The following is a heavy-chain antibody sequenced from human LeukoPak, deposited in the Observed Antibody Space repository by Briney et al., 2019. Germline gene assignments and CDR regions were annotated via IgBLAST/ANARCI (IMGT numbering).Heavy chain of an antibody. Sequence: SVKVSCKASGGTFSSYAISWVRQAPGQGLEWMGGIITIFGTANYAQKFQGRVTITADESTTTAYMELSSLRSEDTAVYYCARGYFGSGNYYNVDYYYMDVWGKGTTVTIS. J-gene: IGHJ6*03. CDR2: IITIFGTA. V-gene: IGHV1-69*13. D-gene: IGHD3-10*01. CDR3: ARGYFGSGNYYNVDYYYMDV. CDR1: GGTFSSYA.